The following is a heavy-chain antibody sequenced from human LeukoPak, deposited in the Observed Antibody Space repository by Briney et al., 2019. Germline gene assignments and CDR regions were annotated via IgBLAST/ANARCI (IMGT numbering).Heavy chain of an antibody. CDR2: ISSSSSYT. V-gene: IGHV3-11*03. D-gene: IGHD4-23*01. CDR3: ARSTVALDY. J-gene: IGHJ4*02. Sequence: GGSLTLSCAASGFTFSSYSMSWISQAPGKGLEWVSYISSSSSYTNYADSVKGRFTISRDNAKNSLYLQMNSLRAEDTAVYYCARSTVALDYWGQGTLGSASS. CDR1: GFTFSSYS.